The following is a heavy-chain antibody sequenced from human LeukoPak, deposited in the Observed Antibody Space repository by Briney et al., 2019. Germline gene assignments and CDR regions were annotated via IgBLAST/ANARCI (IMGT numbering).Heavy chain of an antibody. Sequence: PSETLSLTCTVSGGSISGSSYYWGWIRQPPGKGLEWIGSIYYSGSTYYNPSLKSRVTISVDTSKNQFSLKLNSVTAADTAFYYCAREDCSSGTCSHFDYWGQGTLVTVSS. CDR1: GGSISGSSYY. V-gene: IGHV4-39*02. D-gene: IGHD2-15*01. J-gene: IGHJ4*02. CDR2: IYYSGST. CDR3: AREDCSSGTCSHFDY.